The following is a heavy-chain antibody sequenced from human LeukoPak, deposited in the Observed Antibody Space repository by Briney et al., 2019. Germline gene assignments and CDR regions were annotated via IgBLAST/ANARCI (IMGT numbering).Heavy chain of an antibody. Sequence: GGSLRLSCAASGFTFSSYAMNWVRQAPGKGLEWVSAAGSTGVSTFYADSVKGRFTVSRDNSKNTLSLQMNSLRAEDTAVYYCAKDPGVVPAHYFGYWGQGILVTVSS. V-gene: IGHV3-23*01. CDR2: AGSTGVST. CDR3: AKDPGVVPAHYFGY. CDR1: GFTFSSYA. D-gene: IGHD2-2*01. J-gene: IGHJ4*02.